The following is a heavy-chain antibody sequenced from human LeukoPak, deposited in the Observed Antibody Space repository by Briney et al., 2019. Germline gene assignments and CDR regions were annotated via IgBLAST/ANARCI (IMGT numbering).Heavy chain of an antibody. Sequence: ASVKVSCEASGYTFTSYDINWGRQATGQGPELMGWMNPNSGNTGYAQKFQGRVAITRNTSISTAYMELSGLRSEDTAVYYCARGPGVNQYFQHWGQGTLVTVSS. V-gene: IGHV1-8*03. CDR1: GYTFTSYD. J-gene: IGHJ1*01. CDR3: ARGPGVNQYFQH. D-gene: IGHD3-10*01. CDR2: MNPNSGNT.